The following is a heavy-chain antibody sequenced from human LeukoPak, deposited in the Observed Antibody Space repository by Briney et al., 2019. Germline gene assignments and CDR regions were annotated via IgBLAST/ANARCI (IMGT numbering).Heavy chain of an antibody. D-gene: IGHD6-19*01. CDR1: GFTFTSYG. J-gene: IGHJ4*02. V-gene: IGHV3-30*18. Sequence: GGSLRLSCAASGFTFTSYGMHWVRQAPGKGLEWVAVISYDGSNKYYADSVKGRFTISRDTSKNTLYLQMNSLIAEDTAVYYCAKDRGRGWYREERDYWGQGTLVTVSS. CDR2: ISYDGSNK. CDR3: AKDRGRGWYREERDY.